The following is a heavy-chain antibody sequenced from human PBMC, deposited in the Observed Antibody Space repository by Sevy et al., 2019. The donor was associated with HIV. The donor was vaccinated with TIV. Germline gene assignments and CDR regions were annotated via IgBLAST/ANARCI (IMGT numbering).Heavy chain of an antibody. J-gene: IGHJ6*02. CDR1: GYTFTDEY. CDR2: IFPNSGVT. D-gene: IGHD1-7*01. Sequence: ASVKVSCKASGYTFTDEYLHWVRQAPGQGLEWMGRIFPNSGVTNSAQRFRGRVTMTRDTSISTAYMELSGLRSEDTAVYYCARDAGGGTTNSGLDVWGQGTTVTVSS. CDR3: ARDAGGGTTNSGLDV. V-gene: IGHV1-2*06.